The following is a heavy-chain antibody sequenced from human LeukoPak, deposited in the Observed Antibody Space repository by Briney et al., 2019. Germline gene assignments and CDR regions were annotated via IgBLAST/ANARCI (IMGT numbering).Heavy chain of an antibody. CDR2: MNWNGNDI. J-gene: IGHJ4*02. CDR3: ATSAYLDH. D-gene: IGHD3-16*01. CDR1: GFTFDDYG. Sequence: GGSLRLSCAASGFTFDDYGMNWVRQVPVKGLEWVSGMNWNGNDIGYADSVKGRFTISRDNAKNFLYLQMNSLRVEDMALYYCATSAYLDHWGQGTLVTVSS. V-gene: IGHV3-20*04.